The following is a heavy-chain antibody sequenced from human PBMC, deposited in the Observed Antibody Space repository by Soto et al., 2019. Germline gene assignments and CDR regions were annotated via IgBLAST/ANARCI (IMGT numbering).Heavy chain of an antibody. CDR3: ARGGLVVANWFDP. D-gene: IGHD2-15*01. J-gene: IGHJ5*02. V-gene: IGHV1-2*02. Sequence: QGQLVQSGAEMKTPGASVEVSCKASGYRFVDYYMHWVRQAPGQGLEWMGWINPNSGATNYAQKFQGRVTMTRDTSISTAYMDLSRLRSDDTAVYFCARGGLVVANWFDPWGQGTLVTVSS. CDR2: INPNSGAT. CDR1: GYRFVDYY.